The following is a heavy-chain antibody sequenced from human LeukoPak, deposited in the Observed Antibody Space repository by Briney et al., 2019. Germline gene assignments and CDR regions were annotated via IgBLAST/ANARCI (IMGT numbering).Heavy chain of an antibody. Sequence: SETLSLTCTVSGGSISSYYWSWIRQPPGKGLEWIGYIYYSGSTNYNPSLKSRVTISVDTSKNQFSLKLSSVTAADTAVYYCARAQWLVPNYFDYWGQGTLVTVSS. D-gene: IGHD6-19*01. CDR1: GGSISSYY. V-gene: IGHV4-59*01. CDR2: IYYSGST. CDR3: ARAQWLVPNYFDY. J-gene: IGHJ4*02.